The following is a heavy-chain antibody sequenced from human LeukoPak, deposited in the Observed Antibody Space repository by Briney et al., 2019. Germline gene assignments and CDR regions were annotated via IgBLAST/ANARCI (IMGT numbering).Heavy chain of an antibody. V-gene: IGHV3-23*01. J-gene: IGHJ4*02. D-gene: IGHD3-3*01. CDR1: GFTFSSYA. CDR2: ISGSGGST. CDR3: AKDGPNYDFWSGYARSSLCDY. Sequence: GGSLRLSCAASGFTFSSYAMSWVRQAPGKGLEWVSAISGSGGSTYYADSVKGRFTISRDNSKNTLYLQMNSLRAEDTAVYYCAKDGPNYDFWSGYARSSLCDYWGQGTLVTVSS.